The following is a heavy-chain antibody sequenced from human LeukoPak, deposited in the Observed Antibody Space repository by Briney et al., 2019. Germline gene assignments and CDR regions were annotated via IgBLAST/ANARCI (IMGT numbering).Heavy chain of an antibody. CDR3: ARDNNLRRRYFDL. CDR2: ISSSSSYI. Sequence: GGSLRLSCAASGFTLSSYSLNWVRQAPGKGLEWVSSISSSSSYIYYADSVKGRFTISRDNAKNSPYLQMSSLRAEDTAVYYCARDNNLRRRYFDLWGRGTLVTVSS. J-gene: IGHJ2*01. V-gene: IGHV3-21*01. D-gene: IGHD1/OR15-1a*01. CDR1: GFTLSSYS.